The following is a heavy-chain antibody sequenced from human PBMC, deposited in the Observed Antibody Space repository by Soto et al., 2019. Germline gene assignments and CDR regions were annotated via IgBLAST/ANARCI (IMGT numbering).Heavy chain of an antibody. D-gene: IGHD2-2*02. J-gene: IGHJ6*02. Sequence: GGSLRLSCAASGFTFSSYAMHWVRQAPGKGLEWVAVISYDGSNKYYADSVKGRFTISRDNSKNTLYLQMNSLRAEDTAVYYCASYLRNPFNYYGMDVWGQGTTVTVSS. CDR2: ISYDGSNK. CDR3: ASYLRNPFNYYGMDV. CDR1: GFTFSSYA. V-gene: IGHV3-30-3*01.